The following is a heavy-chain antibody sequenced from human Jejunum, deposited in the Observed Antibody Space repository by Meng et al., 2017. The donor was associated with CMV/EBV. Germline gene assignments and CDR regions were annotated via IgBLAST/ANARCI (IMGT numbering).Heavy chain of an antibody. CDR1: GGSMISYY. D-gene: IGHD6-19*01. V-gene: IGHV4-4*07. J-gene: IGHJ4*02. CDR3: ARLSKDGWSTFDY. CDR2: IYTSGST. Sequence: QAQLEESGPGLVKPSETLALTCIVSGGSMISYYWSWIRQPAGKGLEWIGHIYTSGSTNYSPSLKSRVTISLDTAKNQFSLKVSSVTAADTAVYYCARLSKDGWSTFDYWGQGTLVTVSS.